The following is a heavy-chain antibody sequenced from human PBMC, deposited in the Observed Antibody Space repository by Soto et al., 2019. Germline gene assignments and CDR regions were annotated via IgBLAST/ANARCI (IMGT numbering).Heavy chain of an antibody. V-gene: IGHV3-30*18. D-gene: IGHD1-1*01. CDR2: ISYDGSNK. CDR1: GFTFSSYG. J-gene: IGHJ6*02. Sequence: GGSLRLSCAASGFTFSSYGMHWVRQAPGKGLEWVAAISYDGSNKYYADSVKGRFTISRDNSKNTLYLQMNSLRAEDTAVYYCAKDQGGALTTNYYYYGMDVWGQGTTVTVSS. CDR3: AKDQGGALTTNYYYYGMDV.